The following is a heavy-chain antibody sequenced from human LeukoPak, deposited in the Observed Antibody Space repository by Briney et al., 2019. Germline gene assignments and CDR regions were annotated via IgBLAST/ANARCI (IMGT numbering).Heavy chain of an antibody. J-gene: IGHJ3*02. CDR1: GFTFSSYS. D-gene: IGHD3-22*01. CDR2: ISSSSSYI. V-gene: IGHV3-21*04. CDR3: ASSQKYYYDSSGLFDI. Sequence: GGSLRLSCAASGFTFSSYSMNWVRQAPGKGLEWVSSISSSSSYIYYADSVKGRFTISRDNAKNSLYLQMNSLRAEDTAVYYCASSQKYYYDSSGLFDIWGQGTMVTVSS.